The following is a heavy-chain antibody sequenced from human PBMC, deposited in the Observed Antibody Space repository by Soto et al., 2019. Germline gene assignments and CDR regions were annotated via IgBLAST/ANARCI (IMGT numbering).Heavy chain of an antibody. D-gene: IGHD2-21*02. J-gene: IGHJ2*01. CDR2: ISGDSGRT. Sequence: EVQLLESGGGLVQPGGSVRLSCAASGLTFGNYAMSWVRQAPGKGLEWVSAISGDSGRTYYADSVKGRFTISRDNSKNTLYLQMNHLRAEDTAVYYCAVTPNCGRDCSAASYWYFDIWGRGTLVTVSS. CDR3: AVTPNCGRDCSAASYWYFDI. V-gene: IGHV3-23*01. CDR1: GLTFGNYA.